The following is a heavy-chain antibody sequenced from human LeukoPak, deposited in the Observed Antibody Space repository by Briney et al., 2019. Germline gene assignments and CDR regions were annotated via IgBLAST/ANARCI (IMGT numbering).Heavy chain of an antibody. V-gene: IGHV4-38-2*02. Sequence: PSETLSLTCTVSGYSISSGYYWGWIRQPPGKGLEWIGSIYHSGSTYYNPSLKSRVTISVDTSKNQFSLKLSSVTAAGTAVYYCARHIVVVTASYFDYWGQGTLVTVSS. CDR2: IYHSGST. CDR1: GYSISSGYY. J-gene: IGHJ4*02. D-gene: IGHD2-21*02. CDR3: ARHIVVVTASYFDY.